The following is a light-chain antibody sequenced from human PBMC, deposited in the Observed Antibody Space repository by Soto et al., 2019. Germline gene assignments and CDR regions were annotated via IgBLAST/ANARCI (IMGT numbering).Light chain of an antibody. V-gene: IGLV2-14*03. Sequence: QSALTQPASVSGSPGQSITISCTGTSSDIGGYNYVSWYRQHPGKAPELMIYDVANRPSGVSDRFSGSKSGNTASLTISGLQTEDEADYYCSSYTSTSTLYVFGTGTKLTVL. J-gene: IGLJ1*01. CDR1: SSDIGGYNY. CDR3: SSYTSTSTLYV. CDR2: DVA.